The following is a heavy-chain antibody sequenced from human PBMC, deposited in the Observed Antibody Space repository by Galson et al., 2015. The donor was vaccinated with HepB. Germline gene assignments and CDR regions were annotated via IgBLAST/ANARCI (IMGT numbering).Heavy chain of an antibody. D-gene: IGHD4/OR15-4a*01. CDR1: GFTFSSYS. CDR2: ISSSSSYI. V-gene: IGHV3-21*01. Sequence: SLRLSCAASGFTFSSYSMNWVRQAPGKGLEWVSSISSSSSYIYYADSVKGRFTISRDNAKNSLYLQMNSLRAEDTAVYYCASEEANGAFDIWGQGTMVTVSS. CDR3: ASEEANGAFDI. J-gene: IGHJ3*02.